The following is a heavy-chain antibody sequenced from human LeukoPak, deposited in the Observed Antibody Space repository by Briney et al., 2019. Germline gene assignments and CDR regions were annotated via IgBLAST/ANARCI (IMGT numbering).Heavy chain of an antibody. J-gene: IGHJ2*01. CDR1: GFTFSTYA. Sequence: GGSLRLTCAASGFTFSTYAMSWVRQAPGKGLEWVSTISDSGANTYSADSVRGRFTISRDNSKNTLYLQKNSLRADDTAIYYCAKSMTLQWRGFFDLWGRGTHVTVSS. CDR2: ISDSGANT. V-gene: IGHV3-23*01. CDR3: AKSMTLQWRGFFDL. D-gene: IGHD6-19*01.